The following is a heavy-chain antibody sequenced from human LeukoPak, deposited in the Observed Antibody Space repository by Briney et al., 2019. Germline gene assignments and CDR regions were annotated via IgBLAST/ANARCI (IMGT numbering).Heavy chain of an antibody. CDR1: GFTFSSYW. V-gene: IGHV4-34*01. D-gene: IGHD2-21*02. CDR2: INPSGST. CDR3: ARGSRRTVVVTTRYYYYMDV. J-gene: IGHJ6*03. Sequence: PGGSLRLSCAASGFTFSSYWMSWIRQSPGKGREWIGEINPSGSTNYNPSLKSRGTISVDTSKNQFSLKVRSVTAADTAVYYCARGSRRTVVVTTRYYYYMDVWGKGTTVTVSS.